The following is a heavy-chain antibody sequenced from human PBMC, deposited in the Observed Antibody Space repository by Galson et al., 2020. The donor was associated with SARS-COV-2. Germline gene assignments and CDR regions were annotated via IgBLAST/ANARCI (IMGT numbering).Heavy chain of an antibody. CDR1: GGSISSYY. Sequence: ETSETLCLTCTVSGGSISSYYWSWIRQPPGKGLEWIGYIYYSGSTNYNPSLKSRVTISVDTSKNQFSLKLSSVTAADTAVYYCARGLHYYDSSGYYFDYWGQGTLVTVSS. CDR3: ARGLHYYDSSGYYFDY. CDR2: IYYSGST. V-gene: IGHV4-59*01. J-gene: IGHJ4*02. D-gene: IGHD3-22*01.